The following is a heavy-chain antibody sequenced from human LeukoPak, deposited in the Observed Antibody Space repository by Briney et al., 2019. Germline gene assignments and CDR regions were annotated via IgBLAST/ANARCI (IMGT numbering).Heavy chain of an antibody. CDR3: ASGYSYGRPFDY. J-gene: IGHJ4*02. Sequence: GGSLRLSCAASGFTFSSYWMHWVRQAPGKGLVWVSRINSDGSSTSYADSVKGRFTISRDNAKNTLYLQMNSLRAEDTAVYYCASGYSYGRPFDYWGQGTLVTVSS. D-gene: IGHD5-18*01. V-gene: IGHV3-74*01. CDR2: INSDGSST. CDR1: GFTFSSYW.